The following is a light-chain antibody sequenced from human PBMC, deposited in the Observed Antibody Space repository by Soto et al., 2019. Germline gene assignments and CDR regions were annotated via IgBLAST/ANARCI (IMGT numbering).Light chain of an antibody. Sequence: QSVLTQPPSASGTPGQRVTISCSGSSSNIGSNTVNWYQQLPGTAPKLLIYSNDRRPSGVPDRFSGSKSGTSASLAISGLQAEDEADYYCSSYTSSSTRVFGTGTKVTVL. CDR3: SSYTSSSTRV. J-gene: IGLJ1*01. V-gene: IGLV1-44*01. CDR2: SND. CDR1: SSNIGSNT.